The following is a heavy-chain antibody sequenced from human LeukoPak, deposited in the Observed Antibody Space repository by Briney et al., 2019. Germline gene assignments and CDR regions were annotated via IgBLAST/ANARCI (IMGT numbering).Heavy chain of an antibody. Sequence: PSETLSLTCSVSGGSISSSTYYWGWIRQPPGKGLEWIGSIYYSGTTSYNPSLKSRVTISVDTSKNQFSLRLSSVTAADTAVYYCAREGRLQIDYWGQGTLVTVSS. CDR1: GGSISSSTYY. D-gene: IGHD4-11*01. J-gene: IGHJ4*02. CDR3: AREGRLQIDY. CDR2: IYYSGTT. V-gene: IGHV4-39*02.